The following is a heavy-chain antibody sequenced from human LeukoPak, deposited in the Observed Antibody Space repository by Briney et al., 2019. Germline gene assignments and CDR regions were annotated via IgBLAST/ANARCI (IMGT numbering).Heavy chain of an antibody. Sequence: ASVEVSCKASGYTFTSYGISWVRQAPGQGLEWMGWISAYNGNTNYAQKLQGRDTMTTDTSTSTAYMEPRSLRSDDTAVYYCAREADSSSWFLSPEGMDVWGQGTTVTVSS. V-gene: IGHV1-18*01. J-gene: IGHJ6*02. D-gene: IGHD6-13*01. CDR3: AREADSSSWFLSPEGMDV. CDR2: ISAYNGNT. CDR1: GYTFTSYG.